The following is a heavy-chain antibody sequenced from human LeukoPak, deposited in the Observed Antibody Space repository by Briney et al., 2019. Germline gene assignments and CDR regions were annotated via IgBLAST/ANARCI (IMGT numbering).Heavy chain of an antibody. Sequence: GGSLRLSCAASGFTFSDYYMSWIRQAPGKGLEWVSYISSSSSYTNYADSVKGRSTISRDNAKNSLYLQMNSLRAEDTAVYYCAREGMWDVVPVDYWGQGTLVTVSS. CDR1: GFTFSDYY. J-gene: IGHJ4*02. D-gene: IGHD2-2*01. V-gene: IGHV3-11*06. CDR2: ISSSSSYT. CDR3: AREGMWDVVPVDY.